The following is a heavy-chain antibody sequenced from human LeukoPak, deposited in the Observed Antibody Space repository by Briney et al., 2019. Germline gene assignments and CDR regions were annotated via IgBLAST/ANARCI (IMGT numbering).Heavy chain of an antibody. CDR3: ARFLPPRGPNSYDSSGYFYYFDY. CDR1: GFTFTSYA. J-gene: IGHJ4*02. D-gene: IGHD3-22*01. V-gene: IGHV3-23*01. Sequence: GGSLRLSCAASGFTFTSYAMSWVRQAPKKGLEWVSVISASGGSTNYADSVKGRFTISRDNAKNSLYLQMNSLRAEDTAVYYCARFLPPRGPNSYDSSGYFYYFDYWGQGTLVTVSS. CDR2: ISASGGST.